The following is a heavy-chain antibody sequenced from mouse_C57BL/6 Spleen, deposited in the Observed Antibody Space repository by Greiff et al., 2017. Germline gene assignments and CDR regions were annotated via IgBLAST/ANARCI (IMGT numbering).Heavy chain of an antibody. V-gene: IGHV14-4*01. Sequence: VQLQQSGAELVRPGASVKLSCTASGFNIKDDYMHWVKQRPEKGLEWIGWIDPGNGDTEYASKFQGKATITADTSSTTAYLQLSSLTSEDTAVYYCTTSGGGYFDYWGQGTTLTVSS. D-gene: IGHD3-1*01. CDR1: GFNIKDDY. J-gene: IGHJ2*01. CDR2: IDPGNGDT. CDR3: TTSGGGYFDY.